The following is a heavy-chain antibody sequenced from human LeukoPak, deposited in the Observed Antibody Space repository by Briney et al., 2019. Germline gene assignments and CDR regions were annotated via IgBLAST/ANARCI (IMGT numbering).Heavy chain of an antibody. CDR2: IWYDGSNK. CDR3: AKQYNSGIGGSESFQH. J-gene: IGHJ1*01. Sequence: GGSLRLSCAASGFTFTSYGMHWVRQAPGKGLEWVAVIWYDGSNKYYADSVKGRFTISRDNSKNTLYLQINSLRAEDTAVYYCAKQYNSGIGGSESFQHWGQGTLVTVSS. CDR1: GFTFTSYG. V-gene: IGHV3-33*06. D-gene: IGHD3-10*01.